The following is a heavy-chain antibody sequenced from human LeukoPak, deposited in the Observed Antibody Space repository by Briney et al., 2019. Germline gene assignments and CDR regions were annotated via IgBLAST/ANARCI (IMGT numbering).Heavy chain of an antibody. CDR3: ARGPTRYYFDY. J-gene: IGHJ4*02. Sequence: PSETLSLTCTVSGGSISSYYWSWIRRPPGKGLEWIGYIYYSGSTNYNPSLKSRVTISVDTSKSQFSLQLSSVTAADTAVYYCARGPTRYYFDYWGQGTLVTVSS. V-gene: IGHV4-59*01. CDR2: IYYSGST. CDR1: GGSISSYY.